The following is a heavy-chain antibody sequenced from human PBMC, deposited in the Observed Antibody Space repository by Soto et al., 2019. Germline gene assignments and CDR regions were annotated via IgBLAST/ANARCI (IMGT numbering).Heavy chain of an antibody. CDR2: ISGSGGST. D-gene: IGHD2-21*02. CDR3: AKDLRVTRNYYYYYMDV. Sequence: GGSLRLSCAASGFTFSSYAMSWVRQAPGKGLEWVSAISGSGGSTYYADSVKGRFTISRDNSKNTLYLQMNSLRAEDTGVYYCAKDLRVTRNYYYYYMDVWGKGTTVTVSS. V-gene: IGHV3-23*01. J-gene: IGHJ6*03. CDR1: GFTFSSYA.